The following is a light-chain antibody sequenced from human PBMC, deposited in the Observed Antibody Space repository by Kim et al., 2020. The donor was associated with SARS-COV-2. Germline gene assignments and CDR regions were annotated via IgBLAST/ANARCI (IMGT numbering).Light chain of an antibody. J-gene: IGKJ1*01. CDR2: GAS. CDR1: QSVSSN. V-gene: IGKV3-15*01. CDR3: QQYSDWPRT. Sequence: EIVMTQSPATLSVSPGERATLSCRASQSVSSNLAWFQQRPGQAPRLLIYGASTRATDIPARFSGRGSGTEFTLTISSLQSEDFAVYYCQQYSDWPRTFGQGTKVDIK.